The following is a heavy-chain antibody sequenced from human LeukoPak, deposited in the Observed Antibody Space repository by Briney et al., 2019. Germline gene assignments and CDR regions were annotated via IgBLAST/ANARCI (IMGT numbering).Heavy chain of an antibody. CDR1: GFTFSSYW. J-gene: IGHJ6*02. Sequence: GGSLRLSCAASGFTFSSYWMSWVRQAPGKGLEWVANIKQDGSEKYYVDSVKGRFTISRGNAKNSLYLQMNSLRAEDTAVYYCARVPSRTRAASHYYGMDVWDQGTTVTVSS. D-gene: IGHD2-15*01. CDR2: IKQDGSEK. V-gene: IGHV3-7*01. CDR3: ARVPSRTRAASHYYGMDV.